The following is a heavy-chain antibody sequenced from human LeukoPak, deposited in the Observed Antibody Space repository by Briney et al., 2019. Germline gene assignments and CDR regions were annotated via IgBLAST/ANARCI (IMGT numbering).Heavy chain of an antibody. CDR3: AKDPTTYYDTSGYGRYNWFDP. Sequence: GGSLRLSCAASGFTFSTYAMSWVRQAPGKGLEWVSGISGSGGSTYYADSVKGRFTISRDNSKNTVYVQMNGLRAEDTAVYYCAKDPTTYYDTSGYGRYNWFDPWGQGTLVTVSS. D-gene: IGHD3-22*01. CDR2: ISGSGGST. CDR1: GFTFSTYA. V-gene: IGHV3-23*01. J-gene: IGHJ5*02.